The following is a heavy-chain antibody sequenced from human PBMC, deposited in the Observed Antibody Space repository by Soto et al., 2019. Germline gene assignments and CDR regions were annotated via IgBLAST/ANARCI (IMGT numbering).Heavy chain of an antibody. V-gene: IGHV4-31*03. CDR2: INYSEST. Sequence: SETLSLTCTVSGGSISSGSYYWSWIRHHPGKGLEWIGEINYSESTNYNPSLKSRVTISVDTSKNQFSLKLSSVTAADTAVYYCATTTIFGVEPYYYYYYYGMDVWGQGTTVTVSS. CDR3: ATTTIFGVEPYYYYYYYGMDV. D-gene: IGHD3-3*01. J-gene: IGHJ6*02. CDR1: GGSISSGSYY.